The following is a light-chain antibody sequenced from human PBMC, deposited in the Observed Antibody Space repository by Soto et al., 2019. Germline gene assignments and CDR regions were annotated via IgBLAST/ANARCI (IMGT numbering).Light chain of an antibody. CDR1: ESVNTW. V-gene: IGKV1-5*01. Sequence: DIQMTHSPSTLSASVGDRVTISCRASESVNTWLAWYQQKPGKAPKTLIYDASDLESGVPSRFSGSGSGTEFTLTISSLQPDDFATYYCQQYHAYSRTFGQGTKV. J-gene: IGKJ1*01. CDR2: DAS. CDR3: QQYHAYSRT.